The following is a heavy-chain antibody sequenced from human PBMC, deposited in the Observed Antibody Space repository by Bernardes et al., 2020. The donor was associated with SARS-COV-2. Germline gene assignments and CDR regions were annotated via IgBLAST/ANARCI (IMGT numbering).Heavy chain of an antibody. CDR1: GFTFDGYG. CDR2: MNWNGAGT. Sequence: GSLRLSCVASGFTFDGYGMNWVRQAPGKGLEWVSGMNWNGAGTGYADPVEGRFSISRDNAKKPLYLQMNGLRAEDTALYYCARSHDGSGTYYRDYFYGMDVWGQGTAVTVSS. J-gene: IGHJ6*02. D-gene: IGHD3-10*01. V-gene: IGHV3-20*04. CDR3: ARSHDGSGTYYRDYFYGMDV.